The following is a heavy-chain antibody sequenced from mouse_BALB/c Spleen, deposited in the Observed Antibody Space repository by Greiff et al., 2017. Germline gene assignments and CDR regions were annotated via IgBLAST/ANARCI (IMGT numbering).Heavy chain of an antibody. CDR3: ARNYYGSSDYFDY. J-gene: IGHJ2*01. Sequence: VNVVESGPGLVAPSQSLSITCTVSGFSLSRYSVHWVRQPPGKGLEWLGMIWGGGSTDYNSALKSRLSISKDNSKSQVFLKMNSLQTDDTAMYYCARNYYGSSDYFDYWGQGTTLTVSS. CDR2: IWGGGST. D-gene: IGHD1-1*01. V-gene: IGHV2-6-4*01. CDR1: GFSLSRYS.